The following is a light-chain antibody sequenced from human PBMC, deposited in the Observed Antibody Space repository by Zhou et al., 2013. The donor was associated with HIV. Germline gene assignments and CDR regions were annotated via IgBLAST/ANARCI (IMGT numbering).Light chain of an antibody. CDR3: LQHHSYPPT. CDR2: DAS. CDR1: RGLLHSNGNYF. J-gene: IGKJ1*01. V-gene: IGKV2-28*01. Sequence: DIVMTQSPLSLPVTPGEPASISCRSSRGLLHSNGNYFFSWYVQKPGQAPKRLIYDASVLQSGVPSRFNGSGSGSEFTLTISSLQPEDFATYYCLQHHSYPPTFGQGTEGGN.